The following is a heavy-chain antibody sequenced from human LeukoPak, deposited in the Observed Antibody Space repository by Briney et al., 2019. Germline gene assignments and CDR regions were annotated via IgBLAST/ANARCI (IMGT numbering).Heavy chain of an antibody. CDR3: VNGGSYLTK. Sequence: SETLSLTCTVSGGSISSYWSWIRPSPGKGLEWIGYIYFTGTTNYNPSLKSRLTISIDTSRNQFSLKLSSATAADTAIYYCVNGGSYLTKWGQGTLVTVSS. J-gene: IGHJ4*02. V-gene: IGHV4-59*01. CDR2: IYFTGTT. D-gene: IGHD3-10*01. CDR1: GGSISSY.